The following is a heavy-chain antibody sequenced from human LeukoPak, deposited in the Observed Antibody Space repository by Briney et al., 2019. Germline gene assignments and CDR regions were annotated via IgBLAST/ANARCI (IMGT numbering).Heavy chain of an antibody. V-gene: IGHV3-30-3*01. D-gene: IGHD3-10*01. CDR1: GFTFRNYV. J-gene: IGHJ4*02. Sequence: GGSLRLSCAASGFTFRNYVIHWVRQAPGKGLEWVAVTESDLNVKVYADSVKGRFTISRDNSRSTLYLQMNSLRPEYTAIYYCAREGYYGSGSPPSLYFDYWGQGTLVTVSS. CDR2: TESDLNVK. CDR3: AREGYYGSGSPPSLYFDY.